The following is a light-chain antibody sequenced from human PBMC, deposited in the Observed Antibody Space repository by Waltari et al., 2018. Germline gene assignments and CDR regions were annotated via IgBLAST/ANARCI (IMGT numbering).Light chain of an antibody. CDR3: QTWGTGIQV. J-gene: IGLJ3*02. CDR1: GEYSAYA. V-gene: IGLV4-69*01. Sequence: LVLTQSPSASASLGASVKLTCSLPGEYSAYAIAWHHKRPLKGPRYLMTVNSDGSHKKGDGISERFSGSSSDLDRYLIISRLQSDDEADYFCQTWGTGIQVFGSGTKLTVL. CDR2: VNSDGSH.